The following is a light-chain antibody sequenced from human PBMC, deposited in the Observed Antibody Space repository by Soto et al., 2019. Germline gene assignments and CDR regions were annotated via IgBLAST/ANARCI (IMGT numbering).Light chain of an antibody. CDR1: QRVSSKY. CDR2: GAS. J-gene: IGKJ2*02. Sequence: IVLTQSPGTLSLSPGERATLSCRASQRVSSKYLAWYQQKPGQGPRLLIFGASSRLTGIPDRFSGSGSGTDFTLTISRLEPEDVGVYYCQQYGSSPRTFGQGTKVEIK. CDR3: QQYGSSPRT. V-gene: IGKV3-20*01.